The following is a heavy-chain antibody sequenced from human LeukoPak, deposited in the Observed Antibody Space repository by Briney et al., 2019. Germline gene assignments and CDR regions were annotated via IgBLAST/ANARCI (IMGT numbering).Heavy chain of an antibody. V-gene: IGHV1-8*01. D-gene: IGHD3-9*01. CDR3: ARSGDADLPHDRTAWFDP. CDR2: MNPNNGNT. CDR1: GYTFTSYD. J-gene: IGHJ5*02. Sequence: ASVKVSCKASGYTFTSYDIHWVRQAPGQGLEWMGWMNPNNGNTGYAQKFQGRVTMTRNTSISTAYMELSSLRSEDTAVYYCARSGDADLPHDRTAWFDPWGQGTLVTVSS.